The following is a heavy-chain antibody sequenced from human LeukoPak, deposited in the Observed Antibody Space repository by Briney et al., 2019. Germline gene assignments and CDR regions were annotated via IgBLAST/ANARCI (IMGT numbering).Heavy chain of an antibody. V-gene: IGHV4-34*01. D-gene: IGHD1-26*01. Sequence: SETLSLTCAVYGGSFSGYYWSWIRQPPGKGLEWIGSIYHSGSTYYNPSLKSRVTISVDTSKNQFSLKLSSVTAADTAVYYCARRKPLRIVGATGWFDPWGQGTLVTVSS. CDR1: GGSFSGYY. CDR2: IYHSGST. J-gene: IGHJ5*02. CDR3: ARRKPLRIVGATGWFDP.